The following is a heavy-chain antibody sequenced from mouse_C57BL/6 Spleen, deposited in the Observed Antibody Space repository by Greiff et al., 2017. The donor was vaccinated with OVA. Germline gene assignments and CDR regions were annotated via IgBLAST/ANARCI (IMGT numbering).Heavy chain of an antibody. CDR2: ISSGGDYI. CDR3: TRDFYYGSSLYAMDY. J-gene: IGHJ4*01. Sequence: VQGVESGEGLVKPGGSLKLSCAASGFTFSSYAMSWVRQTPEKRLEWVAYISSGGDYIYYADTVKGRFTISRDNARNTLYLQMSSLKSEDTAMYYCTRDFYYGSSLYAMDYWGQGTSVTVSS. CDR1: GFTFSSYA. V-gene: IGHV5-9-1*02. D-gene: IGHD1-1*01.